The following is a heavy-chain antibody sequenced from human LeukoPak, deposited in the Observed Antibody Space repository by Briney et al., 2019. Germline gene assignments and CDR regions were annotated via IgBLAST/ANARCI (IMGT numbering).Heavy chain of an antibody. CDR1: GFTFSSYS. D-gene: IGHD2-15*01. J-gene: IGHJ6*03. V-gene: IGHV3-21*01. CDR2: ISSSSSYI. Sequence: GGSLRLSCAASGFTFSSYSVNWVRLAQGKGLQWVSSISSSSSYIYYADSVKGRFTISRDNAKNSLYLQMNSLRAEDTAVYYCARDLAGYCSGGSCYTYYYYYYMDVWGKGTTVTVSS. CDR3: ARDLAGYCSGGSCYTYYYYYYMDV.